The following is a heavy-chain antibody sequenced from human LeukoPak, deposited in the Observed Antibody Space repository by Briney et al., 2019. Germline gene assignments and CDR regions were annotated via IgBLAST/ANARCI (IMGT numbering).Heavy chain of an antibody. J-gene: IGHJ4*02. CDR3: ARGPSYYYDSSGYYYFDY. Sequence: GVSLTLSCAASGFTFSSYSMIWLRQAPGKGREWVTSINSSSSYIYYALSVKVRFTIYRDNAKNSLYLQMNSLRAEDTAVYYCARGPSYYYDSSGYYYFDYWGQGTLVTVSS. CDR1: GFTFSSYS. D-gene: IGHD3-22*01. V-gene: IGHV3-21*01. CDR2: INSSSSYI.